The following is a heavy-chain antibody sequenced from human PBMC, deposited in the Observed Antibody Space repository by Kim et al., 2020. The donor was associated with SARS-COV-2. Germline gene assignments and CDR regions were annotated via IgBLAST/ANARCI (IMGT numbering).Heavy chain of an antibody. Sequence: SETLSLTCTVSGGSINSYYWSWIRLPPPKGLEWMGYMYYCWSTNYHPSLNSRVTVSVDTSKNQFYLNVSSVTAADTAVYYCAREMGYNWFDPWGQGTLVTVSS. CDR1: GGSINSYY. D-gene: IGHD6-13*01. J-gene: IGHJ5*02. V-gene: IGHV4-59*13. CDR3: AREMGYNWFDP. CDR2: MYYCWST.